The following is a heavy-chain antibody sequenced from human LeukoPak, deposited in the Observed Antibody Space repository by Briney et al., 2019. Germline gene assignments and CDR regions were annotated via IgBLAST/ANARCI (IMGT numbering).Heavy chain of an antibody. J-gene: IGHJ6*02. V-gene: IGHV3-11*01. CDR3: AKDLPAAARYYYYYGMDV. D-gene: IGHD2-2*01. CDR2: ISSSGSTI. CDR1: GFTFSDYY. Sequence: GGSLRLSCAASGFTFSDYYMSWIRQAPGKGLEWVSYISSSGSTIYYADSVKGRFTISRDNAKNALYLQMNSLRAEDTAVYYCAKDLPAAARYYYYYGMDVWGQGTTVTVSS.